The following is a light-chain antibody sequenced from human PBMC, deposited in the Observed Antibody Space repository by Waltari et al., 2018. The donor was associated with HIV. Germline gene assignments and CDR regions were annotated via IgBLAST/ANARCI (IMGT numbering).Light chain of an antibody. CDR1: RGIIGKYNL. Sequence: QSSLTHEASVSGSLVLSITISSNGTRGIIGKYNLVSHYQQHPGKAPKLLIYEVTKRPSGISSRFSGSKSDTTDSLTITGLQAEDEADYYCCSYAVTQNFFLFGSGT. V-gene: IGLV2-23*02. CDR2: EVT. J-gene: IGLJ1*01. CDR3: CSYAVTQNFFL.